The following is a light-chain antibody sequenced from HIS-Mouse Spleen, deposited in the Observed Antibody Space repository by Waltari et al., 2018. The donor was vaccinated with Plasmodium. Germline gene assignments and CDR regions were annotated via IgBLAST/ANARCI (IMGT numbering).Light chain of an antibody. CDR3: QQYYSYPYT. V-gene: IGKV1-8*01. CDR2: AAS. Sequence: AIRMTQSPSSFSASTGDRVTITCRASQGISSYLAWYQQKPGNAPKLLIYAASTWQIGVPSRFSGSGSGTDFTLTISCLQSEDFATYYCQQYYSYPYTFGQGTKLEIK. CDR1: QGISSY. J-gene: IGKJ2*01.